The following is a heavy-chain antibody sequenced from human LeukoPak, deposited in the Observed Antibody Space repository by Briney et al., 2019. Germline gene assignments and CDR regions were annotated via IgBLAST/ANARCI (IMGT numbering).Heavy chain of an antibody. CDR3: ARDSHTMIGWFGEYTP. V-gene: IGHV4-30-2*01. Sequence: KSSETLSLTCTVSGGSISSGGYYWSWIRQPPGKGLEWIGYIYHSGSTYYNPSLKSRVTISVDRSKNQFSLKLSSVTAADTAVYYCARDSHTMIGWFGEYTPWGQGTLVTVSS. D-gene: IGHD3-10*01. CDR2: IYHSGST. J-gene: IGHJ4*02. CDR1: GGSISSGGYY.